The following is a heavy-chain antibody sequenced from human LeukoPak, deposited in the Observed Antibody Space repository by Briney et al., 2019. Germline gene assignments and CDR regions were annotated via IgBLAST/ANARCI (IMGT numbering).Heavy chain of an antibody. CDR1: GFTLSSYW. CDR2: INPDGSTT. Sequence: PGGSLRLSCAASGFTLSSYWMHWVRQVPGKGLVWVSRINPDGSTTTYADSVKGRFTISRDNSKNTLYLQMNSLRAAGTAVYYCARGPYCSGGTCYVLGAFDIWGQGTMVTVSS. V-gene: IGHV3-74*01. CDR3: ARGPYCSGGTCYVLGAFDI. D-gene: IGHD2-15*01. J-gene: IGHJ3*02.